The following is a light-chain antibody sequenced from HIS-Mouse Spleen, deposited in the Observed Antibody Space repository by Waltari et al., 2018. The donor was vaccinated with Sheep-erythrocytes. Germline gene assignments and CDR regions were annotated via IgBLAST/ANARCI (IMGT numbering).Light chain of an antibody. Sequence: QSALTQPASVSGSPGQSNTISRPGTSSDFGGYYLFPLYQQHPGKAPKLMIYEGSKRPSGVSNRFSGSKSGNTASLTISGLQAEDEADYYCCSYAGSSTPWVFGGGTKLTVL. J-gene: IGLJ3*02. CDR3: CSYAGSSTPWV. CDR1: SSDFGGYYL. CDR2: EGS. V-gene: IGLV2-23*01.